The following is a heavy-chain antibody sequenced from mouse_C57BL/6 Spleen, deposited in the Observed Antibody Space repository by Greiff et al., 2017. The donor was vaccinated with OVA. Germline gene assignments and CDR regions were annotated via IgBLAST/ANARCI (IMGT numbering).Heavy chain of an antibody. J-gene: IGHJ2*01. V-gene: IGHV10-1*01. CDR3: VRHLTGTGFDY. CDR1: GFSFNTYA. D-gene: IGHD4-1*01. CDR2: IRSKSNNYAT. Sequence: EVKVVESGGGLVQPKGSLKLSCAASGFSFNTYAMNWVRQAPGKGLEWVARIRSKSNNYATYYADSVKDRFTISRDDSESMLYLQMNNLRTEDTAMYYCVRHLTGTGFDYWGQGTTLTVSS.